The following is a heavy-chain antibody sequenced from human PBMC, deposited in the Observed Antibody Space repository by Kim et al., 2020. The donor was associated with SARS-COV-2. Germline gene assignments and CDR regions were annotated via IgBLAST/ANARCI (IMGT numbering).Heavy chain of an antibody. Sequence: TESVMGRFTVTRDNAKNSLSLQMSSLRAEDTAVYYCARGGGDSYYYGMDVWGRGTTVTVSS. V-gene: IGHV3-11*01. D-gene: IGHD6-6*01. J-gene: IGHJ6*02. CDR3: ARGGGDSYYYGMDV.